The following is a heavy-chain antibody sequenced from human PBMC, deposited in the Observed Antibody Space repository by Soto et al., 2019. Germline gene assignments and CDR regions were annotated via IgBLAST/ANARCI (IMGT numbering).Heavy chain of an antibody. J-gene: IGHJ3*02. CDR1: GFSLSNARMG. CDR2: IFANDEK. Sequence: QVTLKESGPVLVKPTETLTLTCTVSGFSLSNARMGVSWIRQPPGKALEWLAHIFANDEKSYSTSLKSRRTISKVTSNSEVVLTTTNMDPVDTATYYCARVGEQLPHDAFDIWGQGTMVTVSS. CDR3: ARVGEQLPHDAFDI. D-gene: IGHD6-13*01. V-gene: IGHV2-26*01.